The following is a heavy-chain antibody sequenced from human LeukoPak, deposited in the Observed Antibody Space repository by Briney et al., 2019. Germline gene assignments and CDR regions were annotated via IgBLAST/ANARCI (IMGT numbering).Heavy chain of an antibody. J-gene: IGHJ5*02. CDR2: INPNSGST. V-gene: IGHV1-46*01. D-gene: IGHD1-26*01. CDR3: ARDWEWELLGGFDP. CDR1: GYTFTSYY. Sequence: GASVKVSCKASGYTFTSYYMHWVRQAPGQGLEWMGFINPNSGSTIYAQKFQGRVTMTRDTPTNTVYMEVNSLRSDDTAVYYCARDWEWELLGGFDPWGQGTLVTVSS.